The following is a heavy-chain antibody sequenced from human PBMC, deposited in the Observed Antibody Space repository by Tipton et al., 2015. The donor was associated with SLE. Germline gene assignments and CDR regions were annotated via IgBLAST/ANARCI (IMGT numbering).Heavy chain of an antibody. D-gene: IGHD4-11*01. CDR1: GFTFSNYG. J-gene: IGHJ4*02. V-gene: IGHV3-72*01. Sequence: SLRLSCAASGFTFSNYGMHWVRQAPGKGLEWVGRIRNQDKSYTTEYAASVKGRFTISRDDSHNSLYFQINSLENEDTAVYYCVKASVSRTHWYFDSWGQGTLGTVTS. CDR3: VKASVSRTHWYFDS. CDR2: IRNQDKSYTT.